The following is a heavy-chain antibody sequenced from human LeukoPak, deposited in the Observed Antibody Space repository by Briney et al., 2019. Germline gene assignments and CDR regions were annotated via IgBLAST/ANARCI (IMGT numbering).Heavy chain of an antibody. Sequence: PGRSLRLSCAASGFTFSIYAMHWVRQAPGKGLEWVAVISSGGSDTYYADSVKGRFTISRDTSKNTLYLQMHSLRTEDTAVYYCAKDGPYYGTGAMYYFDYWGQGTPVTVSS. D-gene: IGHD3-10*01. J-gene: IGHJ4*02. CDR2: ISSGGSDT. CDR3: AKDGPYYGTGAMYYFDY. V-gene: IGHV3-30*04. CDR1: GFTFSIYA.